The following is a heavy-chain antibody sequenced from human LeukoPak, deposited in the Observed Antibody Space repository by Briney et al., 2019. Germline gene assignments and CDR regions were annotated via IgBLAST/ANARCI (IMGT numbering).Heavy chain of an antibody. CDR1: GYTFTGSY. Sequence: ASVKVSCKASGYTFTGSYMHWVRQAPGQGLEWMGWINPNSGGTNYAQKFQGRVTMTRDTSISTAYMELSRLRSDDTAVYYCARIRGIVGAYDAFDIWGQGTMVTVSS. D-gene: IGHD1-26*01. J-gene: IGHJ3*02. CDR2: INPNSGGT. V-gene: IGHV1-2*02. CDR3: ARIRGIVGAYDAFDI.